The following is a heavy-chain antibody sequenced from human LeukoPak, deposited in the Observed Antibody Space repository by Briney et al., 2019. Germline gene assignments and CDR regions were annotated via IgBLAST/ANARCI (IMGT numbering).Heavy chain of an antibody. CDR1: GFTFSSYW. Sequence: GGSLRLSCAASGFTFSSYWMSWVRQAPGKGLEWLGRIKRETDGGTIDYAAPVKGRFTISRDDSRNTLYLQMDSLKIEDTAVYYCTTDRYYDNSELRFQHWGRGTLVTVSS. V-gene: IGHV3-15*01. D-gene: IGHD3-22*01. CDR3: TTDRYYDNSELRFQH. CDR2: IKRETDGGTI. J-gene: IGHJ1*01.